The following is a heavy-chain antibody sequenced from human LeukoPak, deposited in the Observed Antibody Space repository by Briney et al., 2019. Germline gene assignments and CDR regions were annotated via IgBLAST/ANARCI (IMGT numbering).Heavy chain of an antibody. D-gene: IGHD1-1*01. CDR3: AKVGGTTWADAFDI. Sequence: GGSLRLSCAASGFTFSSYAMHWVRQAPGKGLEWVAVISYEGSNKYYADSVKGRFTISRDNSKNTLYLQMNSLRAEDTAVYYCAKVGGTTWADAFDIWGQGTMVTVS. CDR2: ISYEGSNK. J-gene: IGHJ3*02. V-gene: IGHV3-30-3*01. CDR1: GFTFSSYA.